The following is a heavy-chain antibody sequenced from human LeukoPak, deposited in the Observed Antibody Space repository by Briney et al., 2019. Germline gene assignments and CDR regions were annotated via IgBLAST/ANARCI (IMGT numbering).Heavy chain of an antibody. D-gene: IGHD6-13*01. Sequence: PSETLSLTCTVSGGSISTTDRYWGWVRQPPGKGLEWIGSIYYSGITYHNPSLKSRVTISVDTSKNQFSLKLSSVTAADTAVYYCASFIAAAGRGEDYWGQGTLVTVSS. CDR1: GGSISTTDRY. J-gene: IGHJ4*02. V-gene: IGHV4-39*07. CDR3: ASFIAAAGRGEDY. CDR2: IYYSGIT.